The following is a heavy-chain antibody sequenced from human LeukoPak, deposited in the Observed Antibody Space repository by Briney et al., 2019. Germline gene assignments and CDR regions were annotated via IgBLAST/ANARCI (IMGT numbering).Heavy chain of an antibody. CDR1: GFTFSNAW. D-gene: IGHD3-3*01. Sequence: GGSLTLSCAASGFTFSNAWMSWVRQAPGKGLEWVGRIKSKTDGGTTHYPAPVKGRFTISRDDSKNTLYLQMNSLKPEDTAVYYCITDLQWLRDLWSGYYTFVYWGVGTLVTVSS. CDR2: IKSKTDGGTT. V-gene: IGHV3-15*01. CDR3: ITDLQWLRDLWSGYYTFVY. J-gene: IGHJ4*02.